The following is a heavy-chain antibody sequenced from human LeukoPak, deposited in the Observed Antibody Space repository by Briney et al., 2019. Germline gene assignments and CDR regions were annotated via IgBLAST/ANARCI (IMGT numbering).Heavy chain of an antibody. CDR3: ASEFEYGSGSYSWFDP. CDR1: GYSITSAYY. J-gene: IGHJ5*02. CDR2: FFLKGST. Sequence: SETLSLTCTVSGYSITSAYYWGWIRQPPGKGLEWIGSFFLKGSTYYNPSLKSRVTISVDTSKNQFSLTLSSVTAADTAVYYCASEFEYGSGSYSWFDPWGQGTLVTVSS. V-gene: IGHV4-38-2*02. D-gene: IGHD3-10*01.